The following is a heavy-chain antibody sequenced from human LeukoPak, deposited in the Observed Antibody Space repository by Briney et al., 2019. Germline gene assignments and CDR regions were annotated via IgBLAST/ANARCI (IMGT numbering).Heavy chain of an antibody. CDR1: GFTVSTNY. Sequence: PGGSLRLSCAASGFTVSTNYMTWVRQAPGKGLEWVSVLCGGSTYYADSVKVRFTISRDNSKTTLYLQMNSLRVEDTAMYYCSRGEPVSWGQGTLVTVSS. CDR2: LCGGST. CDR3: SRGEPVS. J-gene: IGHJ5*02. V-gene: IGHV3-53*01.